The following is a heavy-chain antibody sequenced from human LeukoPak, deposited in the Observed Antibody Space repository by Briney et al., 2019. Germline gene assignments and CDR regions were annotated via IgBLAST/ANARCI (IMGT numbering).Heavy chain of an antibody. CDR2: INPNSGGT. V-gene: IGHV1-2*02. D-gene: IGHD3-3*01. Sequence: ASVKVSCKASGYTFTGYYMHWVRQAPGQGLEWMGWINPNSGGTNYAQKFQGRVTMTRDTSISTAYMELSRLRSDDTAVYYCAIHRLRITIFGVIDYYGMDVWGQGTTVTVSS. CDR1: GYTFTGYY. CDR3: AIHRLRITIFGVIDYYGMDV. J-gene: IGHJ6*02.